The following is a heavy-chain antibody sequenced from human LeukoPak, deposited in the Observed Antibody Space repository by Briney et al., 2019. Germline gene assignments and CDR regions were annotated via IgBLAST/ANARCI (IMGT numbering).Heavy chain of an antibody. Sequence: GGSLRLSCAATGFTFSSDAMSWVRQAPGKGLEWVANIKQDGSEKYYVDSVKGRFTISRDNAKNSLYLQMSSLRAEDTAVYYCAREASYGYFDYWGQGTLVTVSS. CDR1: GFTFSSDA. CDR3: AREASYGYFDY. D-gene: IGHD5-18*01. J-gene: IGHJ4*02. V-gene: IGHV3-7*03. CDR2: IKQDGSEK.